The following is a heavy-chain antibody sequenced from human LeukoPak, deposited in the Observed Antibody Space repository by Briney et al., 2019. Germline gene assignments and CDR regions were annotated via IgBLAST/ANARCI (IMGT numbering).Heavy chain of an antibody. J-gene: IGHJ4*02. D-gene: IGHD6-13*01. CDR3: AKGESSSWTAFDY. CDR2: INSDGSST. CDR1: GFTFSSYW. V-gene: IGHV3-74*01. Sequence: GGSLRLSCAASGFTFSSYWMHWVHQVPGKGLVWVSRINSDGSSTSYADSVKGRFTISRDNSKNTLYLQMHSLRAEDTAVYYCAKGESSSWTAFDYWGQGTLVTVSS.